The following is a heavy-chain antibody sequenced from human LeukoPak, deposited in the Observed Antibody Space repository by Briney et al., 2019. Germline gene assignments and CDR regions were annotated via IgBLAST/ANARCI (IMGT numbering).Heavy chain of an antibody. Sequence: ASVTVSCKASGYTFTSYYMHGVRQAPGQGLEWMGIINPSGGSTSYAQKFQGRVTMTRDTSTSTVYMELSSLRSEDTAVYYCAREDSSGYYSGNYYYYGMDVWGQGTTVTVSS. V-gene: IGHV1-46*01. D-gene: IGHD3-22*01. CDR1: GYTFTSYY. J-gene: IGHJ6*02. CDR3: AREDSSGYYSGNYYYYGMDV. CDR2: INPSGGST.